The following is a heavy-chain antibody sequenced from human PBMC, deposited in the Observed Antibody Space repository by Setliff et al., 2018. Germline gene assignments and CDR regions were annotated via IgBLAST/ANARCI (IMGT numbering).Heavy chain of an antibody. V-gene: IGHV4-39*01. CDR1: GGSISSSSYY. CDR3: ARGRSNFWGYYFDY. CDR2: IYYSGST. Sequence: ASETLSLTCTVSGGSISSSSYYWGWIRQPPGKGLEWIGSIYYSGSTYYNPSLKSRVSISVDTSKNQFSLKLSSVTAADTAVYYCARGRSNFWGYYFDYWGQGTLVTVSS. J-gene: IGHJ4*02. D-gene: IGHD3-3*01.